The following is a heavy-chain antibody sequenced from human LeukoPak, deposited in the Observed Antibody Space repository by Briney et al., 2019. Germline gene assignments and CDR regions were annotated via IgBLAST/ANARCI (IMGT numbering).Heavy chain of an antibody. CDR1: GGTFSSYA. V-gene: IGHV1-69*13. CDR3: ARGGSGWRLDY. D-gene: IGHD6-19*01. Sequence: ASVKVSCKASGGTFSSYAISWVRQAPGQGLEWMGGIIPIFGTANCAQKFQGRVTITADESTSTAYMELSSLRSEDTAVYYCARGGSGWRLDYWGQGTLVTVSS. CDR2: IIPIFGTA. J-gene: IGHJ4*02.